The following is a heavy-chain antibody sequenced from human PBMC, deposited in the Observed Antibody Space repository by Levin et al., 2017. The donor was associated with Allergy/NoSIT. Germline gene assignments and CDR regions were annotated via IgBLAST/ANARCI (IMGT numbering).Heavy chain of an antibody. CDR2: INDSGNT. D-gene: IGHD3-10*01. CDR1: GGSFSGYY. V-gene: IGHV4-34*01. J-gene: IGHJ4*02. CDR3: ARGTAGNDY. Sequence: SETLSLTCAVYGGSFSGYYWSWIRQPPGKGLEWIGEINDSGNTNYNPSLKSRVTISVDTSKKQFSLKLSSVTAADTAVYYCARGTAGNDYWGQGTLVTISS.